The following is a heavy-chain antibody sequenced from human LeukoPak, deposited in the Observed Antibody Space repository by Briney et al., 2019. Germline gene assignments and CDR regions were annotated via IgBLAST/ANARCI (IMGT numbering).Heavy chain of an antibody. CDR2: ISSGSRDI. J-gene: IGHJ4*02. Sequence: GSLRLSCAASGFTFNNWTMNWVRQTPGKGLEWVSSISSGSRDIYYADSVKGRFTVSRDNAKKSLYLQMRSLRAEDMALYYCAKDIAAAGTGYYFDYWGQGTLVTVSS. V-gene: IGHV3-21*04. D-gene: IGHD6-13*01. CDR3: AKDIAAAGTGYYFDY. CDR1: GFTFNNWT.